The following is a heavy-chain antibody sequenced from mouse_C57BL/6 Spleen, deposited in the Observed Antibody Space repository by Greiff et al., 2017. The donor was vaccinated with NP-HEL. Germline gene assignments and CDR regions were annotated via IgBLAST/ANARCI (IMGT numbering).Heavy chain of an antibody. CDR2: IYPGSGNT. V-gene: IGHV1-66*01. CDR1: GYSFTSYY. CDR3: ARSANWDDYFDY. J-gene: IGHJ2*01. D-gene: IGHD4-1*01. Sequence: QVQLQQSGPELVKPGASVKISCKASGYSFTSYYIHWVKQRPGQGLEWIGWIYPGSGNTKYNEKFKGKATLTADTSSSTAYMQLSSLTSEDSAVYYCARSANWDDYFDYWGQGTTLTVSS.